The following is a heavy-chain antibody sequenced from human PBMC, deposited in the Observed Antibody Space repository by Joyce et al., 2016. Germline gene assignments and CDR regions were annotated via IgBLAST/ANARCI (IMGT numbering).Heavy chain of an antibody. J-gene: IGHJ6*02. Sequence: QLVESGGGVVKAGGSLRLSCDASGSKFSSSSMSWFRPAPVKWLEWGAAISATSYYIFHAEKVRGRFTVSRDNAKKTLYLQMNSLRAGYSAVFYCAGCGISYYYAMDVWGQGTTVTVSS. D-gene: IGHD3-16*01. CDR3: AGCGISYYYAMDV. V-gene: IGHV3-21*01. CDR1: GSKFSSSS. CDR2: ISATSYYI.